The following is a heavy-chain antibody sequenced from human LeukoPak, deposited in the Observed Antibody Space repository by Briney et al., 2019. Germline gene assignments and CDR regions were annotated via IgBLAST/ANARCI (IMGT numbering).Heavy chain of an antibody. J-gene: IGHJ6*02. CDR3: AREEAVADYYYYYGMDV. CDR2: ISYDGSNK. V-gene: IGHV3-30-3*01. CDR1: GFTFSSYA. D-gene: IGHD6-19*01. Sequence: GRSLRLSCAASGFTFSSYAMRWVRQAPGKGLEWVAVISYDGSNKYYADSVKGRFTISRDNSKNTLYLQMNSLRAEDTAVYYCAREEAVADYYYYYGMDVWGQGTTVTVSS.